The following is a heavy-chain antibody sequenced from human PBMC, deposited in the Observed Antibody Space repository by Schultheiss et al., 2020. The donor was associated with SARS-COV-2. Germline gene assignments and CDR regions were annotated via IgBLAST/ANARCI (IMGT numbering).Heavy chain of an antibody. V-gene: IGHV3-15*01. CDR3: AKPGDSSGYYQYYFDY. D-gene: IGHD3-22*01. Sequence: GESLKISCAASGFTFSSYGMHWVRQAPGKGLEWVGRIKSKTDGGTTDYAAPVKGRFTISRDDSKNTLYLQMNSLKTEDTAVYYCAKPGDSSGYYQYYFDYWGQGTLVTVSS. CDR2: IKSKTDGGTT. J-gene: IGHJ4*02. CDR1: GFTFSSYG.